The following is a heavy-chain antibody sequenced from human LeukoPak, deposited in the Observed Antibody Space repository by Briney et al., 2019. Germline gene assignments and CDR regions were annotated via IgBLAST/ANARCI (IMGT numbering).Heavy chain of an antibody. J-gene: IGHJ4*02. CDR2: ISSSGSTI. Sequence: PGGSLRLSCAASGFTFSDYYMSWIRQAPGQGLEWVSYISSSGSTIYYADSVKGRFTISRDNAKNSLYLQMNSLRAEDTAVYYCARDRRGYSYGLEYFDYWGQGTLVTVSS. V-gene: IGHV3-11*04. CDR3: ARDRRGYSYGLEYFDY. D-gene: IGHD5-18*01. CDR1: GFTFSDYY.